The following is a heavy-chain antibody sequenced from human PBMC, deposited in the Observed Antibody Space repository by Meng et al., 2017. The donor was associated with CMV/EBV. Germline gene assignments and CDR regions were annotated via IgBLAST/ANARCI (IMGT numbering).Heavy chain of an antibody. CDR1: GFTFSSYS. CDR2: ISSSSSYI. Sequence: GESLKISCAASGFTFSSYSMNWVRQAPGKGLEWVSSISSSSSYIYYADLVKGRFTISRDNAKNSLYLQMNSLRAEDTAVYYCARGFSITALSDYWGQGTLVTVSS. V-gene: IGHV3-21*01. CDR3: ARGFSITALSDY. J-gene: IGHJ4*02. D-gene: IGHD1-14*01.